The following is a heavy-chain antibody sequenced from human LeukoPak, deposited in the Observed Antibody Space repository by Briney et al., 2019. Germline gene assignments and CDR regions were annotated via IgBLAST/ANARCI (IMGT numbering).Heavy chain of an antibody. J-gene: IGHJ4*02. CDR1: GVTLRSYA. V-gene: IGHV3-30*04. CDR3: ARDIMNSLVT. CDR2: ISYDGSNK. Sequence: PLGSLRLSSAASGVTLRSYAMHTGRQAPGKGLEWVAVISYDGSNKYYADSVKGRFTISRDNSKNTLYLQMNSLRAEDTAVYYCARDIMNSLVTWGQGTLVSVSS. D-gene: IGHD3-16*01.